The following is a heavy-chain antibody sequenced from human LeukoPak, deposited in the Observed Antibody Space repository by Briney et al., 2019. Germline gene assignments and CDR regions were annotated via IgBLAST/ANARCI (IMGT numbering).Heavy chain of an antibody. CDR3: ARVFFYVSGSYPVFDY. D-gene: IGHD3-16*02. CDR1: GFTFSSYA. Sequence: QPGGSLRLSCAASGFTFSSYAMHWVRQAPGKGLEWVAVISYDGSNKYYADSVKGRFTISRDNSKNTLYLQMNSLRAEDTAVYYCARVFFYVSGSYPVFDYWGQGTLVTVSS. V-gene: IGHV3-30-3*01. J-gene: IGHJ4*02. CDR2: ISYDGSNK.